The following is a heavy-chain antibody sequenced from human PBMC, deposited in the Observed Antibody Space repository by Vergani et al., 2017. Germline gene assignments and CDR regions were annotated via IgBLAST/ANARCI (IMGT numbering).Heavy chain of an antibody. CDR2: IYPADSDT. J-gene: IGHJ4*02. D-gene: IGHD1-1*01. V-gene: IGHV5-51*01. Sequence: EVELVQSGPEMRKPGESLKISCKGSEYSFGNYWMGWGRQMPGKGLEWMGIIYPADSDTRYSPSFQGQVTISAAKSISTAFLQWDSLKASDTALYYGARHTTYTDSWGQGPLVTVSS. CDR1: EYSFGNYW. CDR3: ARHTTYTDS.